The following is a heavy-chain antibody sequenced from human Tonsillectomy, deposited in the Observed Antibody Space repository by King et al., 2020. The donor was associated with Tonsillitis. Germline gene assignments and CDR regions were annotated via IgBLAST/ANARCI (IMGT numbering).Heavy chain of an antibody. D-gene: IGHD3-3*01. CDR1: GYTFTSYY. J-gene: IGHJ4*02. CDR2: INPSGGST. CDR3: AAVPNFWSGYYYFDY. V-gene: IGHV1-46*01. Sequence: QLVQSGAEVKKPGASVKVSCKASGYTFTSYYMHWVRQAPGQGLEWMGVINPSGGSTSYAQKFQGRVTMTRDTSTSTVYMELSSLRSEDTAVYYCAAVPNFWSGYYYFDYWGQGTLVTVSS.